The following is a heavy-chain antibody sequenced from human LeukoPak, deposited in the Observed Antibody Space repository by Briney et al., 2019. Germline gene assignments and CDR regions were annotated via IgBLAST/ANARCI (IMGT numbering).Heavy chain of an antibody. CDR1: GFTFSDYY. CDR3: ARARRAYSYGPYYFDY. CDR2: IGSSGSTI. J-gene: IGHJ4*02. V-gene: IGHV3-11*01. D-gene: IGHD5-18*01. Sequence: GGSLRLSCAASGFTFSDYYMSWIRQAPGKGLEWVSYIGSSGSTIYYADSVKGRFTISRDNAKNSLYLQMNSLRAEDTAVYYCARARRAYSYGPYYFDYWGQGTLVTVSS.